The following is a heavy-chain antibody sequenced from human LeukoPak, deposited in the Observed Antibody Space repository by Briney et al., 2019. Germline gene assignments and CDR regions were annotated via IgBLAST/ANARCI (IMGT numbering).Heavy chain of an antibody. D-gene: IGHD2-2*02. Sequence: SETLSLTCTVSGGSLSSYYWSWIRQPAGKGLEWIGRIYTSGSTNYNPSLKSRVTMSVDTSKNRISLKLSSVTAADTAVYYCARSRVETDIVVVPAARPRLYYYYYMDVWGKGTTVTVSS. CDR3: ARSRVETDIVVVPAARPRLYYYYYMDV. CDR2: IYTSGST. J-gene: IGHJ6*03. V-gene: IGHV4-4*07. CDR1: GGSLSSYY.